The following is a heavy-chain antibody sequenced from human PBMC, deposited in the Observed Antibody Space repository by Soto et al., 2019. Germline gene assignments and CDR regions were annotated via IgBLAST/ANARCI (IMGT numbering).Heavy chain of an antibody. V-gene: IGHV3-23*01. J-gene: IGHJ3*02. CDR3: ATGISDFWSGYRNDAFDI. CDR2: ISGSGGST. D-gene: IGHD3-3*01. CDR1: GFTFSSYA. Sequence: GGSLRLSCAASGFTFSSYAMSWVRQAPGKGLEWVSAISGSGGSTYYADSGKGRFTISRDNSKNTLYLQMNSLRAEDTAVYYCATGISDFWSGYRNDAFDIWGQGTMVTVSS.